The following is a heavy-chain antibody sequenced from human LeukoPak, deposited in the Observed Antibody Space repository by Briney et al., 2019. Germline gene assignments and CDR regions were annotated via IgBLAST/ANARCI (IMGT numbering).Heavy chain of an antibody. D-gene: IGHD2-2*01. CDR3: AKVTGDIVVVPADPAPSGYYMDV. Sequence: GGSLRLSCAASGFTFSSYAMSWVRQAPGKGLEWVSAISGSGGSTYYADSVKGRFTISRDNSKNTLYLQMNSLRAEDTAVYYCAKVTGDIVVVPADPAPSGYYMDVWGKGTTVTVSS. J-gene: IGHJ6*03. V-gene: IGHV3-23*01. CDR2: ISGSGGST. CDR1: GFTFSSYA.